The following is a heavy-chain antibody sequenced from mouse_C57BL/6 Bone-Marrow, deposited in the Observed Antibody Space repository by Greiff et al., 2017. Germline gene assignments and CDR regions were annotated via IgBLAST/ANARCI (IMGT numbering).Heavy chain of an antibody. Sequence: EVKLMESGGGLVQPGGSLSLSCAASGFTFTDYYMSWVRQPPGKALEWLGFIRNKANGYTTEYSASVKDRFTISRDNSQSILYLQMNALRAEDSATYYCARYRGDSSEYWGQGTLVTVSA. CDR3: ARYRGDSSEY. J-gene: IGHJ3*01. CDR2: IRNKANGYTT. CDR1: GFTFTDYY. V-gene: IGHV7-3*01. D-gene: IGHD3-2*02.